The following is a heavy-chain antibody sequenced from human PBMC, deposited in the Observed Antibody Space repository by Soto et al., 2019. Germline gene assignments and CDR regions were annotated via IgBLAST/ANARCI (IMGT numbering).Heavy chain of an antibody. CDR1: GFRFSAYA. CDR3: AKDYGDYNFNYAMDV. Sequence: PGGSLRLSCAASGFRFSAYAMHWVRQAPGKGLEWVAVISYEGSNRFYADSVKGRFTVSRDNSKNMVYLQMNSLRGEDTAVFYCAKDYGDYNFNYAMDVWGQGTTVTVSS. V-gene: IGHV3-30*18. J-gene: IGHJ6*02. CDR2: ISYEGSNR. D-gene: IGHD4-17*01.